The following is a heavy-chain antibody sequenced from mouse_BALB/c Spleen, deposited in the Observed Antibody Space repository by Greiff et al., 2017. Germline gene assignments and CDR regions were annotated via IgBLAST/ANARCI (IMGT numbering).Heavy chain of an antibody. CDR2: IYPGNSDT. J-gene: IGHJ2*01. V-gene: IGHV1-87*01. Sequence: QVQLQQSGTVLARPGASVKMSCKASGYTFTSYWMHWVKQRPGQGLEWIGAIYPGNSDTSYNQKFKGKATMTVDKSSSTAYMELARLTSEDSAIYYCAREVVPYYFDYWGQGTTLTVSS. D-gene: IGHD1-1*01. CDR3: AREVVPYYFDY. CDR1: GYTFTSYW.